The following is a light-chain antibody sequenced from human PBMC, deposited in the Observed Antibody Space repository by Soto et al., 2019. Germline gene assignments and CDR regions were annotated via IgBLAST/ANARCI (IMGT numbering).Light chain of an antibody. CDR3: QQSSKSPRT. J-gene: IGKJ1*01. CDR2: AAS. CDR1: QGISNY. V-gene: IGKV1-39*01. Sequence: DIQMTQSPSSLSASVGDRVTISCRASQGISNYLNWYQQKPGKAPKLLIYAASPLQTWVPSRFSGSGSGTTFTLTISSLRPEDFATYFCQQSSKSPRTFGQGTKVAIK.